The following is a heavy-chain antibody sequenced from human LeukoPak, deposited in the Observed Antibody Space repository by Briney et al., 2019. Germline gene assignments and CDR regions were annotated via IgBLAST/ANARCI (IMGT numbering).Heavy chain of an antibody. V-gene: IGHV3-23*01. CDR3: AKQILTIPIFGVAGMDV. D-gene: IGHD3-3*01. CDR1: GFTFSSYA. J-gene: IGHJ6*02. Sequence: GGSLRLSCAASGFTFSSYAMSWGRQAPGKGLEWVSAISGSCGSTYYADSLKGRFTISRDNSKNPLYLQMNSLRADDTAVYYCAKQILTIPIFGVAGMDVWGQGTTVTVSS. CDR2: ISGSCGST.